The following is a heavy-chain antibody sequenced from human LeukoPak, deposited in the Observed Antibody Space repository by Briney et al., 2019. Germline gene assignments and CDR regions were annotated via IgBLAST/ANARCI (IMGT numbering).Heavy chain of an antibody. D-gene: IGHD3-22*01. CDR1: GGSISSYY. CDR2: IYTSGST. Sequence: SETLSLTCTVSGGSISSYYWSWIRQPAGKGLEWIGRIYTSGSTNYNPSLKSRVTMSVDTSKNQFSLKLSSATAADTAVYYCARDPRYDSSGYPTEYFDYWGQGTLVTVSS. J-gene: IGHJ4*02. V-gene: IGHV4-4*07. CDR3: ARDPRYDSSGYPTEYFDY.